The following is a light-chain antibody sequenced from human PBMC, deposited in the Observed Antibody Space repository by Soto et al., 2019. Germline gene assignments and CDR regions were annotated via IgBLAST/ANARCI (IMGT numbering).Light chain of an antibody. J-gene: IGLJ2*01. CDR3: ISYRSTGILL. V-gene: IGLV2-14*01. CDR1: SSDVGGYNF. Sequence: QSVLTQPASVSGSPGQSITISCIGTSSDVGGYNFVSWYQQHPGKAPKLMIYEVSNRPSGVSTRFSGSKSGNTASLTISGLQAEDEADYYCISYRSTGILLFGGGTKLTVL. CDR2: EVS.